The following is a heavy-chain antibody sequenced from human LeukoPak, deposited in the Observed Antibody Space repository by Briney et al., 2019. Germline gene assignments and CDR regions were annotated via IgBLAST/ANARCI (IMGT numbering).Heavy chain of an antibody. Sequence: GGSLRLSCAASGFIFSNYALHWVRQAPGKGLEWVAVVLYDGETKYYADSVKGRFTISRDNPENMLYLQMNSLRPEDTGVYYCARGRYDSIGHYPIFDYWGQGTLVTVSS. D-gene: IGHD3-22*01. CDR1: GFIFSNYA. V-gene: IGHV3-30*04. J-gene: IGHJ4*02. CDR2: VLYDGETK. CDR3: ARGRYDSIGHYPIFDY.